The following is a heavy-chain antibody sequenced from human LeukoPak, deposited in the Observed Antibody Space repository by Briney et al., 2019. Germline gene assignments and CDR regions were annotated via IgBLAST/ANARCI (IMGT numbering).Heavy chain of an antibody. CDR3: AKDHGDYGDYVGWFDP. V-gene: IGHV3-23*01. CDR2: ISGSGGRT. CDR1: GFTFSSYA. D-gene: IGHD4-17*01. J-gene: IGHJ5*02. Sequence: GGSLRLSCAASGFTFSSYAMTWVRQAQGKGLEWVSVISGSGGRTVYADSVKGRFTISRDNSKNMLYLQMKSLRVDDTATYYCAKDHGDYGDYVGWFDPWGQGTLATVSS.